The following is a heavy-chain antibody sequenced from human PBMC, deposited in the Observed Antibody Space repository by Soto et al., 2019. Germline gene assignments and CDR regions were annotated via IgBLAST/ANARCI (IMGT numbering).Heavy chain of an antibody. J-gene: IGHJ3*02. V-gene: IGHV3-9*01. D-gene: IGHD6-6*01. CDR3: AKLEGAFDI. CDR2: ISWNSGNI. Sequence: DVQLVESGGGLVQPGRSLRLSCAASGITFGDYAMHWVRQPPGKGLEWVAGISWNSGNIGYADSVKGRFTISRDNAKKSLYLQMNSLRAEDTALYYCAKLEGAFDIWGQGTMVTVSS. CDR1: GITFGDYA.